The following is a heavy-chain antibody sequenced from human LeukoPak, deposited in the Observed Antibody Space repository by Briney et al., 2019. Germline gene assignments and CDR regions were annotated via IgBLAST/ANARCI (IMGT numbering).Heavy chain of an antibody. CDR3: ARFWLTGDDAFDI. J-gene: IGHJ3*02. V-gene: IGHV1-69*04. Sequence: SVKVSCKASGGTFNSYGITWVRQAPGQGLEWMGRIIPMLGVPNYAQKFQGRVTITADKSRSTAYMELSSLRSEDTAVYYCARFWLTGDDAFDIWGQGTMVTVSS. D-gene: IGHD7-27*01. CDR1: GGTFNSYG. CDR2: IIPMLGVP.